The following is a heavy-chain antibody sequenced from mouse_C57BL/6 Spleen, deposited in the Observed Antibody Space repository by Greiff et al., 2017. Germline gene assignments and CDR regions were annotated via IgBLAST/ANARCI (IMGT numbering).Heavy chain of an antibody. V-gene: IGHV1-82*01. CDR1: GYAFSSSW. Sequence: QVQLQQSGPELVKPGASVKISCKASGYAFSSSWMNWVKQRPGKGLEWIGRIYPGDGDTNYNGKFKGKATLTADKSSSTAYMQLSSLTSEDSAVYFYSRVLPEGFYYAMDYWGQGTSVTVSS. CDR2: IYPGDGDT. CDR3: SRVLPEGFYYAMDY. J-gene: IGHJ4*01.